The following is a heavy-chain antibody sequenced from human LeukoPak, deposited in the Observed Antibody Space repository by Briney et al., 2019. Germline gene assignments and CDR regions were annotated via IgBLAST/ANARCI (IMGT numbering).Heavy chain of an antibody. CDR3: ARLIAAAGTSSFYYYYYGMDV. J-gene: IGHJ6*02. D-gene: IGHD6-13*01. CDR2: INHSGST. CDR1: GGSFSGYY. Sequence: SETLSLTCAVYGGSFSGYYWSWIRQPPGKGLEWIGEINHSGSTNYNPSLKSRATISVDTSKNQFSLKLSSVTAADTAVYYYARLIAAAGTSSFYYYYYGMDVWGQGTTVTVSS. V-gene: IGHV4-34*01.